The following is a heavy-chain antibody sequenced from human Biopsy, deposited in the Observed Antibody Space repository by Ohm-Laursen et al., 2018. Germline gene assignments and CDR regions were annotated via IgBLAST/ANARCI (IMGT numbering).Heavy chain of an antibody. CDR3: ARLPHGDYRYNFGY. CDR2: ISYSGIT. V-gene: IGHV4-59*08. D-gene: IGHD4-17*01. J-gene: IGHJ4*02. Sequence: SETLSLTCAVSGGSTSSSYWSWVRQPPGKGLEWIGYISYSGITNYNASLKSRLTISIDTSKNQFSLKLSSVTAADTAVYYCARLPHGDYRYNFGYWGQGTLVTVSS. CDR1: GGSTSSSY.